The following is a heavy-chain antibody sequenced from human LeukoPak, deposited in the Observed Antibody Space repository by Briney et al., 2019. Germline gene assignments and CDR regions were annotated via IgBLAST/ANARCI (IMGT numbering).Heavy chain of an antibody. CDR2: ISSSSSTI. J-gene: IGHJ3*02. CDR1: GFTFSSYS. V-gene: IGHV3-48*04. Sequence: GGSLRLSCAASGFTFSSYSMNWVRQAPGKGLEWVSYISSSSSTIYYADSVKGRFTISRDNAKNSLYLQMNSLRAEDTAVYYCARDYPPTYYYGSGTPPDAFDIWGQGTMVTVSS. D-gene: IGHD3-10*01. CDR3: ARDYPPTYYYGSGTPPDAFDI.